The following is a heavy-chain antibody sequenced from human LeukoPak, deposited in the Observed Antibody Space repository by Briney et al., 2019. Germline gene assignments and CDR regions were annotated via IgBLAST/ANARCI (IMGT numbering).Heavy chain of an antibody. CDR2: ISYDGSNK. Sequence: GGSLRLSCTASGFTFSDYAMSWVRQAPGKGLEWVAVISYDGSNKYYADSVKGRFTISRDNSKNTLYLQMNGLRAEDTAVYYCARDFIKAYDYGDSGWFDPWGQGTLVTVSS. CDR1: GFTFSDYA. D-gene: IGHD4-17*01. CDR3: ARDFIKAYDYGDSGWFDP. J-gene: IGHJ5*02. V-gene: IGHV3-30-3*01.